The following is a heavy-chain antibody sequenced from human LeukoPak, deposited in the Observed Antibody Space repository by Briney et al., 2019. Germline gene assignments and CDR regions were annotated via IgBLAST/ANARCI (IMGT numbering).Heavy chain of an antibody. Sequence: GGSLRLSCAASGFTVSSRYISWVRQAPGKGLDWVSIIYNDGSTHYADSVKGRSTISGDNSKNTVYLEMNSLRAEDTAMYYCVSFVIWGQGTPVTVSS. CDR1: GFTVSSRY. CDR3: VSFVI. CDR2: IYNDGST. V-gene: IGHV3-53*01. J-gene: IGHJ4*01. D-gene: IGHD6-6*01.